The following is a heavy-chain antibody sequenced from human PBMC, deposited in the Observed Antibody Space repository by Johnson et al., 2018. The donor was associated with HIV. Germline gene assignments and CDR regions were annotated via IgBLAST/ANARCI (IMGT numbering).Heavy chain of an antibody. Sequence: QVQVVESGGGVVQPGRSLRISCAASGFTFSSYAMNWVRQAPGKGLEWVAVISYDGSNKYYADSVKGRFTISRDNSKNTLYLQMNSLRAEDTAVYYCARDLAAGIPSDAFDIWGQGTMVTVSS. V-gene: IGHV3-30-3*01. J-gene: IGHJ3*02. CDR1: GFTFSSYA. CDR3: ARDLAAGIPSDAFDI. D-gene: IGHD6-25*01. CDR2: ISYDGSNK.